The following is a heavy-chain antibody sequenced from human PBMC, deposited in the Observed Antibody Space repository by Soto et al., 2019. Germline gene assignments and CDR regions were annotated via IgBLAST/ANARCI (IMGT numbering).Heavy chain of an antibody. Sequence: SETLSLTCTVSGGSISSYYWSWIRQPPGKGLEWIGYIYYSGSTNYNPSLKSRVTISVDTSKNQFSLKLSSVTAADTAVYYCAGGSGSYYKPRQYFDYWGQGTLDTVSS. CDR2: IYYSGST. V-gene: IGHV4-59*01. CDR1: GGSISSYY. J-gene: IGHJ4*02. CDR3: AGGSGSYYKPRQYFDY. D-gene: IGHD3-10*01.